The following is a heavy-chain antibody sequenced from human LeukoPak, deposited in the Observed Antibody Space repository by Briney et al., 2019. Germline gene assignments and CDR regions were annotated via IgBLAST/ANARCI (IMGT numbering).Heavy chain of an antibody. Sequence: SVRVSCKASGGTFSSYAISWVRQAPGQGLEWMGRIIPILGIANYAQKFQGRVTITADKSTSTAYMELSSLRSEDTAVYYCARDLEDYYYGMDVWGQGTTVTVSS. CDR3: ARDLEDYYYGMDV. J-gene: IGHJ6*02. CDR1: GGTFSSYA. D-gene: IGHD5-24*01. V-gene: IGHV1-69*04. CDR2: IIPILGIA.